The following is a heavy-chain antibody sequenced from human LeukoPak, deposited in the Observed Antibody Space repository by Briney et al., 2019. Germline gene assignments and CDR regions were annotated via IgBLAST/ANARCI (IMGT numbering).Heavy chain of an antibody. Sequence: SETLSLTCAVYGGSFSGYYWSWIRQPPGKGLEWIGEINHSGSTNYNPSLKSRVTISVDTSKNQFSLKLSSATAADTAVYYCARARYYGSGSYSPLDPWGQGTLVTVSS. CDR3: ARARYYGSGSYSPLDP. D-gene: IGHD3-10*01. CDR1: GGSFSGYY. J-gene: IGHJ5*02. V-gene: IGHV4-34*01. CDR2: INHSGST.